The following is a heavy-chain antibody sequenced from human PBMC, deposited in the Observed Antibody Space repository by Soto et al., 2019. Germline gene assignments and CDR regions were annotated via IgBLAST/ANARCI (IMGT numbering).Heavy chain of an antibody. CDR2: INAGNGNT. Sequence: GASVKVSCKASGYTFTSYAMHWVRQAPGQRLEWMGWINAGNGNTKYSQKFQGRVTITRDTSASTAYMELSSLRSEDTAVYYCAREHIGFLEWLPSFDYWGQGTLVTVSS. V-gene: IGHV1-3*01. D-gene: IGHD3-3*01. J-gene: IGHJ4*02. CDR1: GYTFTSYA. CDR3: AREHIGFLEWLPSFDY.